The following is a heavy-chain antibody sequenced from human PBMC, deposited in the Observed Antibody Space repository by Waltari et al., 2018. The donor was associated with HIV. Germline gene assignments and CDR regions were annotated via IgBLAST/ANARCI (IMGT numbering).Heavy chain of an antibody. D-gene: IGHD3-16*02. Sequence: EVQLVEAGGGLVKPGGSLRLSCAAPGFPSSPYNMNWVRQAPGKGLEWVSSISSVCSYIYYPDSFKGRFTISRDNAKNSLYLQMNSLRAEDTAVYYCAGGGYDYAWGTYRPFDYWGQGTLVTVSS. CDR1: GFPSSPYN. J-gene: IGHJ4*02. V-gene: IGHV3-21*03. CDR2: ISSVCSYI. CDR3: AGGGYDYAWGTYRPFDY.